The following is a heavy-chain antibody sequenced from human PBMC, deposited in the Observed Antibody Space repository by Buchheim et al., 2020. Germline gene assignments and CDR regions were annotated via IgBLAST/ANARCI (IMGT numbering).Heavy chain of an antibody. CDR3: ARVGKDGYNTNWYFDL. CDR2: IKKDGSEK. Sequence: EVQLVESGGGLVQPGGSLRLSCAASGFTFSSYWMSWVRQAPGKGLEWVANIKKDGSEKYYVDSVKGRFTISRDNAKNSLYLQMNSLRAEDTAVYYCARVGKDGYNTNWYFDLWGRGTL. J-gene: IGHJ2*01. D-gene: IGHD5-24*01. V-gene: IGHV3-7*01. CDR1: GFTFSSYW.